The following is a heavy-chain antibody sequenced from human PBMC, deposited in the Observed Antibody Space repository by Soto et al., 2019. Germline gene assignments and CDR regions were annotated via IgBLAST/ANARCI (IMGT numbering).Heavy chain of an antibody. Sequence: SETLSLTCAVYGGSFSGYYWSWIRQPPGKGLEWIGEINHSGSTNYNPSLKSRVTISVDTSKNQFSLKLSSVTAADTAVYYCARDSGGSSLDYWGQGTLVTVSS. J-gene: IGHJ4*02. V-gene: IGHV4-34*01. CDR2: INHSGST. CDR3: ARDSGGSSLDY. D-gene: IGHD1-26*01. CDR1: GGSFSGYY.